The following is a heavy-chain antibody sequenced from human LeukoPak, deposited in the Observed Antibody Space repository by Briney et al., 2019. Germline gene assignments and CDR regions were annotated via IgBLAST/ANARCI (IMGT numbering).Heavy chain of an antibody. J-gene: IGHJ3*02. V-gene: IGHV4-59*01. CDR3: ARGALGYSGYDHDAFDI. Sequence: PSETLSLTCTVSGGSISSYYWSWIRQPPGKGLEWIGYIYYSGSTNYNPSLKSRVTISVDTSKNQFSLKLSSVTAADTAVYYCARGALGYSGYDHDAFDIRGQGTMVTVSS. D-gene: IGHD5-12*01. CDR1: GGSISSYY. CDR2: IYYSGST.